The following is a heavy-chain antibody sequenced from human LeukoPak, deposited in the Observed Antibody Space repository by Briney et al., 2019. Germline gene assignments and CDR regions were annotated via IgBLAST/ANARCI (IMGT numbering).Heavy chain of an antibody. CDR2: ISAYNGNT. J-gene: IGHJ4*02. CDR1: GYTFTSYG. V-gene: IGHV1-18*01. CDR3: ARGVGITIFGVVDY. D-gene: IGHD3-3*01. Sequence: ASVKVSCKASGYTFTSYGISWVRQAPGQGLEWMGWISAYNGNTNYAQKLQGRVTMTTDTSRNTAYMELRSLRSDDTAVYYCARGVGITIFGVVDYWGQGTLVSVSS.